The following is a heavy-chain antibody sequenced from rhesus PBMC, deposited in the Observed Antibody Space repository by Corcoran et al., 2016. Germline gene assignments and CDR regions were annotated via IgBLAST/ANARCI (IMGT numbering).Heavy chain of an antibody. CDR3: ATLTPSGPDY. CDR1: GFSFSLYW. D-gene: IGHD6-31*01. CDR2: NKSPGSVT. Sequence: EVQVVESGGGLGKPGGSLRLSCAASGFSFSLYWRHWVGQAPGKGLEWISGNKSPGSVTYYADSVKGRFTISRENAKKTLYLQMDSLRAEDTAVYYCATLTPSGPDYWGQGVLVTVPS. J-gene: IGHJ4*01. V-gene: IGHV3-14*01.